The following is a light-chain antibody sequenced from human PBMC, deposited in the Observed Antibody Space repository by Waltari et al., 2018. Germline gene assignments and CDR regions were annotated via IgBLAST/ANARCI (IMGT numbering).Light chain of an antibody. Sequence: EIVLPQSPGTLSLSPGDRATLPCRASQTIRESLAWYQQKPGQAPRLLIYGASSRAAGIPDRFSGSGSGTDFSLTISRLEPEDFAVYYCQHYVRLPVTFGRGTKVEIK. CDR2: GAS. V-gene: IGKV3-20*01. CDR1: QTIRES. J-gene: IGKJ1*01. CDR3: QHYVRLPVT.